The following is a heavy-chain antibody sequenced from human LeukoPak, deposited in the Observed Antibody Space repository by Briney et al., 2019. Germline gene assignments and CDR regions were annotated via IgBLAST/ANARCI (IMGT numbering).Heavy chain of an antibody. J-gene: IGHJ3*02. V-gene: IGHV3-74*01. D-gene: IGHD6-25*01. CDR3: ARGGAALNAFHI. CDR1: GFTFSNYW. CDR2: VSTDGSRT. Sequence: GGSLRLSCAASGFTFSNYWMHWVRQAPGKGLVWVSRVSTDGSRTDYAVAVKGRFTISRENAKNTLYLQMNSLRAEDTAVYYCARGGAALNAFHIWGQGTMVTVSS.